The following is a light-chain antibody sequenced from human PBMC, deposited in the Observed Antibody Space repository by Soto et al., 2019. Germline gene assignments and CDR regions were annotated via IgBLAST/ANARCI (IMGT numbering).Light chain of an antibody. V-gene: IGLV1-44*01. Sequence: QSVLTQPPSASGTPGQRVTISCSGSSSNIGSNTVNWYQQLPGTAPKLLIYTNNQRPSGVPDRLSGSKSGTSASLAISGLRSEDEADYDCAAWEASLNGLHWVFGGGTKVTVL. CDR1: SSNIGSNT. CDR2: TNN. CDR3: AAWEASLNGLHWV. J-gene: IGLJ3*02.